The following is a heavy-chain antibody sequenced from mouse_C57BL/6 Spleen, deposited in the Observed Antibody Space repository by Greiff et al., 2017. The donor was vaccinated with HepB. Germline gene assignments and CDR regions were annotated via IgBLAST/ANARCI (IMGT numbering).Heavy chain of an antibody. CDR3: ARRSWLYYYAMDD. CDR1: GYSFTGYY. Sequence: EVQLHQSGPELVKPGASVKISCKASGYSFTGYYMNWVKQSPEKSLEWIGEINPSTGGTTYNQKFKAKATLTVDKSSSTAYMQLKSLTSEDSAVYYCARRSWLYYYAMDDWGQGTSVTVAS. J-gene: IGHJ4*01. V-gene: IGHV1-42*01. CDR2: INPSTGGT. D-gene: IGHD1-2*01.